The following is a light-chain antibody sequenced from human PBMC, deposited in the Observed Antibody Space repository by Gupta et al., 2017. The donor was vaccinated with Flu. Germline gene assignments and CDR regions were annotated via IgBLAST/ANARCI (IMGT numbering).Light chain of an antibody. Sequence: SYELTQPPSVSVSPGQTARITCPGDALPNQYTYWYQQKPGQAPILVIYKDNERPSGIPERFSGSSSGTTVTLTISGGQEEDDAYYYCQSADSSAIGVFGGGTKLTVL. CDR1: ALPNQY. J-gene: IGLJ3*02. CDR2: KDN. V-gene: IGLV3-25*02. CDR3: QSADSSAIGV.